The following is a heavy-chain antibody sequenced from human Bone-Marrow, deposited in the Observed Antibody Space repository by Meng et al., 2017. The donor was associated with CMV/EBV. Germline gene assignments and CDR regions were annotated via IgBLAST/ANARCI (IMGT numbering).Heavy chain of an antibody. CDR3: TSSSLPLYYYGMDV. J-gene: IGHJ6*02. D-gene: IGHD6-6*01. V-gene: IGHV3-73*01. Sequence: GESLKISCAASGFTFSGSAMHWVRQASGKGLEWVGRIRSKANSYATAYAASVKGRFTISRDDSKNTAYLQMNSLKTEDTAVYYCTSSSLPLYYYGMDVWGQGTTVTVSS. CDR2: IRSKANSYAT. CDR1: GFTFSGSA.